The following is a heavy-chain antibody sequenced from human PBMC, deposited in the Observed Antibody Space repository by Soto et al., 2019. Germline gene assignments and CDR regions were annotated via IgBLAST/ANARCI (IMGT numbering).Heavy chain of an antibody. CDR1: GVSVSSGGYS. Sequence: PSETLSLTCTVPGVSVSSGGYSWTWIRQHPGKGLGWIGYMYYSGSMYSNPSLKSRVTISVDTSKNQISLKLRPVTVADTAVYYCARDRTRNYGMDVWGRGTTVTVSS. V-gene: IGHV4-31*03. CDR3: ARDRTRNYGMDV. J-gene: IGHJ6*02. CDR2: MYYSGSM.